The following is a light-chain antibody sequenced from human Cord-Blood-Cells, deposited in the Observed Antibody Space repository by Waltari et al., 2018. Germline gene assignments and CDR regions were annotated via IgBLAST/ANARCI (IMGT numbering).Light chain of an antibody. CDR1: SSDVGGYNY. CDR2: DVS. Sequence: QSALTQPRSVSGSPGQSVTISCTGTSSDVGGYNYVSWYQQHPGKAPKLMIYDVSKRPSGVPDLFSGSKSGNTASLTISGLHAEDEADYYCCSYAGSYTPWVFGGGTKLTVL. J-gene: IGLJ3*02. V-gene: IGLV2-11*01. CDR3: CSYAGSYTPWV.